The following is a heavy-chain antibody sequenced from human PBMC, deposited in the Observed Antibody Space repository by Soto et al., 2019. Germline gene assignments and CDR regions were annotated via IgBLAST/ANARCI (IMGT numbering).Heavy chain of an antibody. V-gene: IGHV5-10-1*01. CDR3: ARRYSYGLNFDY. Sequence: VESLKISCKGSGYSFTSYWISWVRQMPGKGLEWMGRIDPSDSYTNYSPSFQGHVTISADKSISTAYLQWSSLKASDTAMYYCARRYSYGLNFDYWGQGTLVTVSS. CDR2: IDPSDSYT. D-gene: IGHD5-18*01. CDR1: GYSFTSYW. J-gene: IGHJ4*02.